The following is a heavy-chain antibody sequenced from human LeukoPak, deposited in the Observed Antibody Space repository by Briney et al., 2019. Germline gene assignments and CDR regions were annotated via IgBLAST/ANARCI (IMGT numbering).Heavy chain of an antibody. CDR1: GGCSITFW. CDR3: SRLWYNGASNTFDI. CDR2: FFAGNSET. V-gene: IGHV5-51*01. D-gene: IGHD1-26*01. Sequence: GECLKISCRGSGGCSITFWIGWVGQMPGKGREWLGSFFAGNSETRDSPSCQGQVTMSVDKSMRNVSLNWLTLKASDTSMYSCSRLWYNGASNTFDIWGQGTMVTV. J-gene: IGHJ3*02.